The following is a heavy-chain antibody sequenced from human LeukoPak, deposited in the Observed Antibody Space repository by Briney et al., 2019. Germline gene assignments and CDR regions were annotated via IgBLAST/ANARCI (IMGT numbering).Heavy chain of an antibody. Sequence: ASVKVSCKASGYTFTDSYIHWVRQAPGQGLEWMGWINPNSGGTNSAQKFQGSVTMTRDTSISTAYMELSSLGSDDTAVYYCANMAGGWKYYFDYWGQGTQITVSS. V-gene: IGHV1-2*02. J-gene: IGHJ4*02. CDR2: INPNSGGT. CDR3: ANMAGGWKYYFDY. CDR1: GYTFTDSY. D-gene: IGHD6-19*01.